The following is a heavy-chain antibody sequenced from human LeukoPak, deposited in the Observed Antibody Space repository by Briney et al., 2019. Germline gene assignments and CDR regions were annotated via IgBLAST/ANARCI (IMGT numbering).Heavy chain of an antibody. D-gene: IGHD6-19*01. CDR1: GFPFSVYE. CDR3: ALLAVASDFDY. J-gene: IGHJ4*02. CDR2: IASSGTTR. V-gene: IGHV3-48*03. Sequence: GGSLRLSCAVSGFPFSVYEMNWVRQAPGKGLEWVSNIASSGTTRYHADSVKGRFSISRDNAENSLYLQMNSLRVEDTGIYYCALLAVASDFDYWGQGALVTVSS.